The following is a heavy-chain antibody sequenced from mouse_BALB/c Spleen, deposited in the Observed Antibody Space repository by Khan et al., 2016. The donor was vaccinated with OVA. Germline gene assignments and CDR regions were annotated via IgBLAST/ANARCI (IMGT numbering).Heavy chain of an antibody. J-gene: IGHJ3*01. Sequence: EVELVESGGDLVKTGGSLKLSCAASGFTFSTYGMSWVRQTPDKRLEWVATISSGGHYTYYTDSVKGRFTISRDNAKNILFLQMTSLRSEDTAMYYCARLAYYYNSEGFAYWGQGTLVTVSA. CDR1: GFTFSTYG. CDR2: ISSGGHYT. CDR3: ARLAYYYNSEGFAY. D-gene: IGHD1-1*02. V-gene: IGHV5-6*01.